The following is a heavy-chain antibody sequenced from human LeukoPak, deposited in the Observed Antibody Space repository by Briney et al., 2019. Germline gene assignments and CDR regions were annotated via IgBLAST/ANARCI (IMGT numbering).Heavy chain of an antibody. V-gene: IGHV3-53*01. CDR3: ARDRSSSWYLDY. CDR2: IYSGGST. D-gene: IGHD6-13*01. Sequence: GGSLRLSCAASGFTVSSNYMSWVHQAPGKGLEWVSVIYSGGSTYYADSVRGGFTISRDNSKNTLYLQMDSLRAEDTAVYYCARDRSSSWYLDYWGQGTLVTVSS. CDR1: GFTVSSNY. J-gene: IGHJ4*02.